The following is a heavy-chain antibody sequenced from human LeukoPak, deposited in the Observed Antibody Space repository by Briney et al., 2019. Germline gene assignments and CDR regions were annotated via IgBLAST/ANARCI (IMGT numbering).Heavy chain of an antibody. V-gene: IGHV3-30-3*01. CDR3: ARDHGSGGYHLDYFDY. CDR2: ISYDGSNK. J-gene: IGHJ4*02. Sequence: PGGSLRLSCAASGFTFSSYAMHWVRQAPGKGLEWVAVISYDGSNKYYADSVKGRFTISRDNSKNTLYLQMNSLRAEDTAVYYCARDHGSGGYHLDYFDYWGQGTLVTVSS. D-gene: IGHD3-10*01. CDR1: GFTFSSYA.